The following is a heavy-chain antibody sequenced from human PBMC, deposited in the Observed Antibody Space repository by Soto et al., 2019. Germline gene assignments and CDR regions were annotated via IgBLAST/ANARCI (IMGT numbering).Heavy chain of an antibody. Sequence: EVQLLESGGGLVQPGGSLRLSCAASGFTFSSYAMSWVRQAPGKGLEWVSAISGSGGSTYYADSVKGRFTISRDNSKNPLYLQMNSLRAEDTAVYYCAKPLELWFGEPTGDYWGQGTLVTVSS. CDR2: ISGSGGST. CDR1: GFTFSSYA. V-gene: IGHV3-23*01. CDR3: AKPLELWFGEPTGDY. D-gene: IGHD3-10*01. J-gene: IGHJ4*02.